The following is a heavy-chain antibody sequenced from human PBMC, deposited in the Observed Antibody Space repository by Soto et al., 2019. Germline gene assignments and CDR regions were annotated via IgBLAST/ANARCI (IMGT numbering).Heavy chain of an antibody. CDR3: AREGTSYCSSTSCPFDY. CDR1: GGTFSSYA. J-gene: IGHJ4*02. CDR2: IIPIFGTA. Sequence: QVQLVQSGAEVKKPGSSVKVSCKASGGTFSSYAISWLRQAPGQGLEWMGGIIPIFGTANYAQKFQGRVTITADKSTSTAYMELISLRSEDTAVYYCAREGTSYCSSTSCPFDYWGQGTLVTVSS. V-gene: IGHV1-69*06. D-gene: IGHD2-2*01.